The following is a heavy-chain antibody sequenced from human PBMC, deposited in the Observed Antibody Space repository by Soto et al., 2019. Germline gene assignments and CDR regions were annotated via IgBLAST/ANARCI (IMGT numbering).Heavy chain of an antibody. D-gene: IGHD3-3*01. CDR3: ARVKNYDFWNGYYIARPIDY. CDR1: GFTFSSYA. V-gene: IGHV3-30-3*01. CDR2: ISYDGSNK. J-gene: IGHJ4*02. Sequence: PGGSLRLSCAASGFTFSSYAMHWVRQAPGKGLEWVAVISYDGSNKYYADSVKGRFTISRDNSKNTLYLQMNSLRAEDTAVYYCARVKNYDFWNGYYIARPIDYWGQGTLVTVSS.